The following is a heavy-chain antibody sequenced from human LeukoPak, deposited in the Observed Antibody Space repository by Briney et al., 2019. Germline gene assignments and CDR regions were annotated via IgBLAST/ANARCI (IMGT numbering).Heavy chain of an antibody. Sequence: ASVKVSCKASGYTFTGYYMHWVRQAPGQGLEWMGIINPSGGSTSYAQKFQGRVTMTRDMSTSTDYMELSSLRSEDTAVYYCAKTSWEAGLCFDYWGQGTLVTVSS. V-gene: IGHV1-46*01. J-gene: IGHJ4*02. CDR1: GYTFTGYY. CDR3: AKTSWEAGLCFDY. CDR2: INPSGGST. D-gene: IGHD1-14*01.